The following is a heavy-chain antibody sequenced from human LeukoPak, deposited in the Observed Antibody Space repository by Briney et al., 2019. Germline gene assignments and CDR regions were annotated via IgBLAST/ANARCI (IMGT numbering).Heavy chain of an antibody. V-gene: IGHV1-3*01. D-gene: IGHD3-3*02. CDR2: INAGNGNT. Sequence: ASVKVSCTASGYTFTGYYMHWVRQAPGQRLEWMGWINAGNGNTKYSQKFQGRVTITRDTSASTAYMELSSLRSEDTAVYYCAIIFLYDAFDIWGQGTMVTVSS. J-gene: IGHJ3*02. CDR1: GYTFTGYY. CDR3: AIIFLYDAFDI.